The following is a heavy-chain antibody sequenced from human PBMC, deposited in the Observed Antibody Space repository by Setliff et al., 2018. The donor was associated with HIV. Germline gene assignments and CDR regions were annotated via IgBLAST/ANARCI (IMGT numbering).Heavy chain of an antibody. J-gene: IGHJ4*02. D-gene: IGHD3-9*01. CDR2: IFPNDEK. CDR1: GFSLSNTRMG. V-gene: IGHV2-26*01. Sequence: VSGPTLVNPTETLTLTCTVSGFSLSNTRMGVSWIRQPPGKALEWLAHIFPNDEKSYSASLKSRVTISEDTSKSQVVLTMTNMDPLDTATYYCAYLRYFDWLLNWGQGTLVTVSS. CDR3: AYLRYFDWLLN.